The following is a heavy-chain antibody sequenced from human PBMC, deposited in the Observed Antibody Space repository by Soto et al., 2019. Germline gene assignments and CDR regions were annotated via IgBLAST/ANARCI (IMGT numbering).Heavy chain of an antibody. CDR2: ISGDNGNT. CDR1: GYTFTSYA. V-gene: IGHV1-18*01. CDR3: ARDLKLSGYDLHLGGLDF. Sequence: ASVKVSCKASGYTFTSYAMHWVRQAPGQGLEWMGWISGDNGNTNYAQKLQGRVTMTTHTSTSTAYMELRSLRSDDTAVYYCARDLKLSGYDLHLGGLDFWGQGTLVIVSS. D-gene: IGHD5-12*01. J-gene: IGHJ4*02.